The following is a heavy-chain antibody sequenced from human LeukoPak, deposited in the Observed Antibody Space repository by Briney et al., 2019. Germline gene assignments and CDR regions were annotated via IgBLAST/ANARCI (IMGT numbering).Heavy chain of an antibody. CDR1: GFDFSSYG. D-gene: IGHD1-26*01. Sequence: GGSLRLSCAASGFDFSSYGMSWVRQSPGKGLEWVSTFSASSTSTYYADSVKGRFTISRDNSKNTLYLQVNSLRAEDTAVYYCAKGGKWDVTPFDYWGQGTLVTVSS. J-gene: IGHJ4*02. CDR2: FSASSTST. V-gene: IGHV3-23*01. CDR3: AKGGKWDVTPFDY.